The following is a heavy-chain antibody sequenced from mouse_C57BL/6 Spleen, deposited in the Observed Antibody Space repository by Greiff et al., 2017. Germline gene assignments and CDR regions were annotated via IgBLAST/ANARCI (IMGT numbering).Heavy chain of an antibody. CDR3: ARGTITTVVATGAMDY. D-gene: IGHD1-1*01. V-gene: IGHV5-4*03. Sequence: EVMLVESGGGLVKPGGSLKLSCAASGFTFSSYAMSWVRQTPEKRLEWVATISDGGSYTYYPVNVKGRFTISRDNAKNTLYLQMSHLKSEDTAMYYCARGTITTVVATGAMDYWGQGTSVTVSS. CDR1: GFTFSSYA. J-gene: IGHJ4*01. CDR2: ISDGGSYT.